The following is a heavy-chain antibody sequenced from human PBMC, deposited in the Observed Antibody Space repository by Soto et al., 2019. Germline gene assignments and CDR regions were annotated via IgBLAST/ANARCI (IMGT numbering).Heavy chain of an antibody. Sequence: SETLSLTCSVSGGSISSYYWSWLRQPPGKGLEWIAYIYYSGSTSYNPSLKSRVSISLDTSKNQFSLKLSSVTAADTAVYYCARTYDGSGPNSGGYGFDIWGQGTMVTVSS. CDR3: ARTYDGSGPNSGGYGFDI. J-gene: IGHJ3*02. V-gene: IGHV4-59*01. CDR1: GGSISSYY. D-gene: IGHD3-22*01. CDR2: IYYSGST.